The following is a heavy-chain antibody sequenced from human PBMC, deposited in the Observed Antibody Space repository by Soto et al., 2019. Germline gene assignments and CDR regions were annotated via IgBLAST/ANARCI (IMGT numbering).Heavy chain of an antibody. CDR2: IYWDDDK. J-gene: IGHJ5*02. CDR3: AHKAAVGGNYQTPFDP. Sequence: QITLKESGPTLVKPTQTLTLTCTFSGFSLTTSGVSVGWIRQPPGEALEWLGHIYWDDDKRYRPSLKSRLTITKDTSKNQVVLIMTNMDPVDTATYYCAHKAAVGGNYQTPFDPWGQGILVTVSS. D-gene: IGHD1-26*01. CDR1: GFSLTTSGVS. V-gene: IGHV2-5*02.